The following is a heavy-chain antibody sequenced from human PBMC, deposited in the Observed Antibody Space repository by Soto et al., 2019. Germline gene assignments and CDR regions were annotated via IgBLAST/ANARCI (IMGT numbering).Heavy chain of an antibody. CDR3: ARDAYGASYNWFDP. V-gene: IGHV1-69*08. J-gene: IGHJ5*02. D-gene: IGHD3-10*01. CDR1: GGTFSSYT. CDR2: IIPILGIA. Sequence: QVQLVQSGAEVNKPGSSVKVSCKASGGTFSSYTISWVRQAPGQGLEWMGRIIPILGIANYAQKFQGRVTITADKSTSTAYMELSSLRSEDTAVYYCARDAYGASYNWFDPWGQGTLVTVSS.